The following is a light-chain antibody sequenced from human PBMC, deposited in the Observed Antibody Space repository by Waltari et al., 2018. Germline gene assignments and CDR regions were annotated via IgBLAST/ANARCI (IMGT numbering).Light chain of an antibody. Sequence: EIVLTQSPATLSLSPGERATLSCRASQSVSSYLAWYHQKPGQAPRLLIYDASNRATGIPARFSGSGSGTDFTLTISSLEPEDFAVYYCQQRSNWPPFGGGTKVEIK. CDR1: QSVSSY. CDR2: DAS. J-gene: IGKJ4*01. V-gene: IGKV3-11*01. CDR3: QQRSNWPP.